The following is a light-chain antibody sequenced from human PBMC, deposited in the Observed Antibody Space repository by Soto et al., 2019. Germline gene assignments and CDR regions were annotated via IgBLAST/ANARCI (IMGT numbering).Light chain of an antibody. CDR2: EVS. CDR3: SSYTSSSTLVV. J-gene: IGLJ1*01. V-gene: IGLV2-14*01. CDR1: SSDVGGYNY. Sequence: QSVLTQPASVSGSPGQSITISCTGSSSDVGGYNYVSWDQQHPGKAPKLRIYEVSNRPSGVSPRFSGSNSGNTASLTISGLQAEDEADYYCSSYTSSSTLVVFGTGPKVTV.